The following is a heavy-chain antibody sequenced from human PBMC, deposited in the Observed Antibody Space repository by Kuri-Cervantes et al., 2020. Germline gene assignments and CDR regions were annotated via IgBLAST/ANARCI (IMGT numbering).Heavy chain of an antibody. CDR3: AREGYCSSTSCYDDY. J-gene: IGHJ4*02. D-gene: IGHD2-2*01. Sequence: GGSLRLSCAASGFTFSSYAMHWVRQAPGKGLEWVAVIWYDGSNKYYADSVKGRFTISRDNSKNTLYLQMNSLRAEDTAVYYCAREGYCSSTSCYDDYWGQGTLVTVSS. CDR1: GFTFSSYA. CDR2: IWYDGSNK. V-gene: IGHV3-33*08.